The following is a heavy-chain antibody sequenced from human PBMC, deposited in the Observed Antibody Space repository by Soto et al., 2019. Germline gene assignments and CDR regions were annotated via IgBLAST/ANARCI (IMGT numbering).Heavy chain of an antibody. V-gene: IGHV3-15*07. Sequence: EVQLVESGGGSVKPGGSLGLSCAASGLTFKNVWLHWVRQAPGKGLELVGRIKSKADGETTDYTEPVKGRFTISRDDSNNTLYLQMHCLKTEDTAVYYCNVYDDFWGGDTALWGQGTLVTVSS. J-gene: IGHJ4*02. CDR2: IKSKADGETT. CDR1: GLTFKNVW. D-gene: IGHD3-3*01. CDR3: NVYDDFWGGDTAL.